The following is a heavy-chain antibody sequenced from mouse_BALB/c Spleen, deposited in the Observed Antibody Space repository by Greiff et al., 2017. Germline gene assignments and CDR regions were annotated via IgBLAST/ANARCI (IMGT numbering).Heavy chain of an antibody. CDR2: IYPGDGDT. Sequence: VQVVESGAELARPGASVKLSCKASGYTFTSYWMQWVKQRPGQGLEWIGAIYPGDGDTRYTQKFKGKATLTADKSSSTAYMQLSSLASEDSAVYYCARWGDYYAMDYWGQGTSVTVSS. CDR3: ARWGDYYAMDY. CDR1: GYTFTSYW. D-gene: IGHD2-3*01. J-gene: IGHJ4*01. V-gene: IGHV1-87*01.